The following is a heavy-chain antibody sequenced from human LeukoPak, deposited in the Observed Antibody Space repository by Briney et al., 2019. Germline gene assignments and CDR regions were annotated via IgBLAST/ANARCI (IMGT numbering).Heavy chain of an antibody. V-gene: IGHV3-23*01. J-gene: IGHJ4*02. Sequence: PGGSLRLSCAASGFTFSNYAMMWVRQAPGEGLEWVSSITGSGDGTYYADSVRGRFTISRDNSENTLYLQLNSLRAEDTAVYFCVKGFVHPTYYFDYWGQGTLVTVSS. CDR3: VKGFVHPTYYFDY. D-gene: IGHD3-10*01. CDR1: GFTFSNYA. CDR2: ITGSGDGT.